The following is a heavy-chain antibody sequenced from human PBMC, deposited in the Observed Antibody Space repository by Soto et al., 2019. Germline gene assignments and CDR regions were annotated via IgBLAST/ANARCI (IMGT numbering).Heavy chain of an antibody. V-gene: IGHV3-30*18. Sequence: QEQLVESGGGVVQPGRSLRLSCAASGFTFSTHGMHWVRQAPGKGLEWVAVISFDGTSKYYVDSVKGRFTISRDNSKNTLYLQMNSLRGEDTAVYYCAKDSSPGDYDLVAYYQYGMDVWGQGTTVTVSS. J-gene: IGHJ6*02. CDR3: AKDSSPGDYDLVAYYQYGMDV. CDR1: GFTFSTHG. CDR2: ISFDGTSK. D-gene: IGHD4-17*01.